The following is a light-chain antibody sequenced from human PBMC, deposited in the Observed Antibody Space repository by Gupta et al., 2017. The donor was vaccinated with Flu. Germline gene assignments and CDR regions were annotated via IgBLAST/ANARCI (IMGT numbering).Light chain of an antibody. J-gene: IGLJ1*01. Sequence: QSALSQPPSASGAPGQSGTLSCTGTSNVVGAYNYVSWYQHHPGTAPQLMIYDVTNRPSGVPDPFSGSKSGNTAALTVSGLQAEDEADYSCCSYAVSNNVFGTGTKVTVL. CDR3: CSYAVSNNV. V-gene: IGLV2-8*01. CDR1: SNVVGAYNY. CDR2: DVT.